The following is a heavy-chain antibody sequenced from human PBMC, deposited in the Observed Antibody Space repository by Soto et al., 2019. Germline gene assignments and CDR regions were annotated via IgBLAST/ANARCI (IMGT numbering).Heavy chain of an antibody. J-gene: IGHJ4*02. CDR2: IYWDDDK. CDR1: GFSLTTSGVG. V-gene: IGHV2-5*02. Sequence: QLTLNESGPTQVKPRQTLTLTCTFSGFSLTTSGVGVGWIRQSPGKAPEWLALIYWDDDKRYSPSLKSRLTITNDTSKNQVVLTMADLDPADTATYYCAHRVLRTVFGLVTTTAIYFDFWGQGTPVAVSS. CDR3: AHRVLRTVFGLVTTTAIYFDF. D-gene: IGHD3-3*01.